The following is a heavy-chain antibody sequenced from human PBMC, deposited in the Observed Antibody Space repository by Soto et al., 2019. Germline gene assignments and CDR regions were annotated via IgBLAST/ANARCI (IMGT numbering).Heavy chain of an antibody. Sequence: QVQLVQSGAEVKKPGSSVKVSCKASGGTFSSYAISWVRQAPGKGLEWMGGIIPIFGTANYAQKFQGRVTITADESTSTAYMELSSLRSEDTAVYYCARPRGGDYYYGMDVWGQGTTVTVSS. J-gene: IGHJ6*02. CDR1: GGTFSSYA. V-gene: IGHV1-69*01. D-gene: IGHD3-10*01. CDR3: ARPRGGDYYYGMDV. CDR2: IIPIFGTA.